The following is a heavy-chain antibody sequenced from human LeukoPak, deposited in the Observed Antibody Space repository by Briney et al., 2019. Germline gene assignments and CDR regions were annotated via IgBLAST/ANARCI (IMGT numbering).Heavy chain of an antibody. CDR1: GGSISSGDYY. J-gene: IGHJ4*02. D-gene: IGHD6-13*01. CDR3: ARLIAADNYFDY. CDR2: IYYSGST. V-gene: IGHV4-30-4*01. Sequence: SETLSLTCTVSGGSISSGDYYWSWTRQPPGKGLEWIGYIYYSGSTYYNPSLKSRVTISVDTSKNQFSLKLSSVTAADTAVYYCARLIAADNYFDYWGQGTLVTVSS.